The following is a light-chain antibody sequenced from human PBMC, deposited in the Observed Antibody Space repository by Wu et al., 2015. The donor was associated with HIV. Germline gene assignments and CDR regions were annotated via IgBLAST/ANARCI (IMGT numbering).Light chain of an antibody. J-gene: IGKJ5*01. CDR2: GAS. Sequence: EIVLTQSPGTLSLSQGERATLSCRASQSVSSRYLAWYQQKPGQAPRLPISGASSRASGIPDRFSGSGSGTDFTLTISRLEPEDSAVYFCQQYGGSPPVTFGQGHDWRLN. CDR3: QQYGGSPPVT. CDR1: QSVSSRY. V-gene: IGKV3-20*01.